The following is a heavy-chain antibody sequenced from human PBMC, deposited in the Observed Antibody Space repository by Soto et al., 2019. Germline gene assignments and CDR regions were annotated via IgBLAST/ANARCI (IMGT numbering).Heavy chain of an antibody. Sequence: ASVQVSREDSCYSFPRFDMHWVRQAPGQGLEWMGIINPSGTTTAYGQKFQGRVTMTRDTSTSTYYMELSSLTSEDTAVYFCAKPQIARHYYYGMEVWCPGTPGTVA. CDR3: AKPQIARHYYYGMEV. J-gene: IGHJ6*02. V-gene: IGHV1-46*01. CDR2: INPSGTTT. CDR1: CYSFPRFD.